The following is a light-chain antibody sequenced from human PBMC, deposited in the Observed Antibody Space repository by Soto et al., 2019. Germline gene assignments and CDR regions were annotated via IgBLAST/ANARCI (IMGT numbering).Light chain of an antibody. V-gene: IGKV3-20*01. J-gene: IGKJ2*01. CDR1: QSVSSSY. CDR3: QQYGSSHHT. CDR2: GAS. Sequence: EIVLTQSPGTLSLSPGERATLSCRASQSVSSSYLAWYQQKPGQAPPLLIYGASSRPTGIPDRFSGGGSGTAVPITISSLEPEDFSAYYCQQYGSSHHTFGQGTKLEIK.